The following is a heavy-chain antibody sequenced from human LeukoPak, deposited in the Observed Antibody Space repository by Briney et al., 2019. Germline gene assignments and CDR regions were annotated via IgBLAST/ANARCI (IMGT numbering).Heavy chain of an antibody. D-gene: IGHD1-14*01. Sequence: GRSLRLSCAASGFTFSSYTLHWARQAPGKGLEWVAVITYDGNNKYYADSVKGRFTISRDNFKNTLYLEMNSLKTEDTAVYYCARDQVPKPSHYYFDYWGQGTLVTVSS. CDR2: ITYDGNNK. J-gene: IGHJ4*02. V-gene: IGHV3-30-3*01. CDR3: ARDQVPKPSHYYFDY. CDR1: GFTFSSYT.